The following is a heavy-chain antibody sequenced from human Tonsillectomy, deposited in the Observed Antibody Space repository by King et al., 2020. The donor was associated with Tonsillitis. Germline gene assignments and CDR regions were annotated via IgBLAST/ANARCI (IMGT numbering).Heavy chain of an antibody. V-gene: IGHV3-30*02. D-gene: IGHD3-22*01. J-gene: IGHJ6*02. CDR1: GFIFTVYG. CDR3: AKGSRDDSSGYHSRDYYYGMDV. CDR2: IRYEGSTK. Sequence: VQLVESGGGVVQPGGSLRISCAASGFIFTVYGMHWVRQAPGKGREWLAFIRYEGSTKYYVDSVKGRFTISRDNSKNTLYRQMKSLRGGDTAVYYCAKGSRDDSSGYHSRDYYYGMDVWGQGTTVTVSS.